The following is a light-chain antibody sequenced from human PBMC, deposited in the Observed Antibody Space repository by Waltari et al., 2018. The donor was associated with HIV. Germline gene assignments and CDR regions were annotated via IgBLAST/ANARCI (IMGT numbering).Light chain of an antibody. J-gene: IGKJ2*01. Sequence: DIVMTQSPDSLAVSLGERAALNCKSSQSVLYNSNNKNYLAWYQQKPGQPPKLLIYWASTRGSGVPDRFSGSGSGTDFTLSISSLQAEDVAIYYCQQYYSAPYTFGQGTKLEIK. V-gene: IGKV4-1*01. CDR1: QSVLYNSNNKNY. CDR3: QQYYSAPYT. CDR2: WAS.